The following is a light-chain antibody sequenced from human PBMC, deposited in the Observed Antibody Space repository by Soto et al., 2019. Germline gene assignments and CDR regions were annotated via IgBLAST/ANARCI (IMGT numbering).Light chain of an antibody. J-gene: IGKJ1*01. CDR2: GAS. CDR3: QQYGNSPRT. CDR1: QSVSSNY. V-gene: IGKV3-20*01. Sequence: EIVLTQSPGTLSLSPGERATLSCRASQSVSSNYLAWYQQKPGQAPKVLISGASNRATGIPDRFSGSGSGTDFTLTISRLEPEDFAVYYCQQYGNSPRTFGQGTKVDIK.